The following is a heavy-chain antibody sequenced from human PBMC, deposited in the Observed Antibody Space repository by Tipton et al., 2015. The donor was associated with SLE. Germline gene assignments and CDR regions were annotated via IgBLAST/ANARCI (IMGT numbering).Heavy chain of an antibody. J-gene: IGHJ3*02. D-gene: IGHD5-24*01. V-gene: IGHV3-66*01. CDR1: GFTVSSNY. Sequence: SLRLSCAASGFTVSSNYMSWVRQAQGKGLEWVSVIYSGGSTYYADSVKGRFTISRDNAKNSLYLQMNSQRAEDTAVYYCARVRRHGYNYGAFDIWGQGTMVTVSS. CDR2: IYSGGST. CDR3: ARVRRHGYNYGAFDI.